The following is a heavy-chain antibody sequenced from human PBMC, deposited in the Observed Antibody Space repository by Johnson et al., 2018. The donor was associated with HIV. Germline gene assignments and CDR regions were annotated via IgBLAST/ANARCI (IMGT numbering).Heavy chain of an antibody. CDR2: IQYDGNTK. V-gene: IGHV3-30*02. D-gene: IGHD3-22*01. CDR3: ARLTTSSRQDSTMTVVGVAAFDL. Sequence: QVQLVESGGGVVQPGGSLRLSCAASGFTFNSYGMDWVRQAPGKGLEWVAFIQYDGNTKYYIDSVKGRFIVSRDNSKNTLYLQMKSLRPEDAAVYYCARLTTSSRQDSTMTVVGVAAFDLWGQGTMVTVSS. CDR1: GFTFNSYG. J-gene: IGHJ3*01.